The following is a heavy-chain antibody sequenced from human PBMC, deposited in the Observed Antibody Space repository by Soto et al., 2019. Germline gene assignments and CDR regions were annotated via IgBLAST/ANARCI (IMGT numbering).Heavy chain of an antibody. D-gene: IGHD2-8*01. CDR3: ARYSYCTNGVCYAAFDY. CDR1: GGSISSISYC. V-gene: IGHV4-39*01. J-gene: IGHJ4*02. CDR2: IYYSGST. Sequence: ETLSLTCTVTGGSISSISYCWGWIRQPPVNGLDWMGSIYYSGSTYYNPSLNSRVTISVNTSKNQFSMKLSSVTAADTAVYYCARYSYCTNGVCYAAFDYWGQGTLVTVSS.